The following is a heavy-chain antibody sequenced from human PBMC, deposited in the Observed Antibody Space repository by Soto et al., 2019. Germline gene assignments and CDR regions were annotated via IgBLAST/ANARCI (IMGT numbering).Heavy chain of an antibody. Sequence: GGSLRLSCAASGFTFSSYSMNWVRQAPGKGLEWVSSISSSSSYIYYADSVKGRFTISRDNAKNSLYLQMNSLRAEDTAVYYCARESSSWPTDYWGQGTLVTVSS. J-gene: IGHJ4*02. CDR3: ARESSSWPTDY. V-gene: IGHV3-21*01. CDR1: GFTFSSYS. D-gene: IGHD6-6*01. CDR2: ISSSSSYI.